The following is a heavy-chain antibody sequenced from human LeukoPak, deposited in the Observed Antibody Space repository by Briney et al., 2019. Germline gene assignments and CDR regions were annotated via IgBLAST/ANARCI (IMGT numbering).Heavy chain of an antibody. J-gene: IGHJ4*02. D-gene: IGHD3-22*01. Sequence: SETLSLTCTVSGGSISTYYWSWIRQPPGKGLEWIGYIYYSGSTNYNPSLKSRVTISVDTSKNQFSLKLSSVTAADTAVYYCARQSPNYYDSSGYYYYFDYWGQGTLVTVSS. CDR2: IYYSGST. V-gene: IGHV4-59*08. CDR3: ARQSPNYYDSSGYYYYFDY. CDR1: GGSISTYY.